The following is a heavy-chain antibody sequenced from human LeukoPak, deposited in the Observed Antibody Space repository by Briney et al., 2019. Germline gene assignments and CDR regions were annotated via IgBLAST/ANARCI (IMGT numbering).Heavy chain of an antibody. Sequence: SETLSLTCAVYGGSFSGYYWSWIRQPPGKGLEWIGETNHSGSTNYNPSLKSRVTISVDTSKNQFSLKLSSVTAADTAVYYCAGLPHSGSYGIDYWGQGTLVTVSS. CDR1: GGSFSGYY. V-gene: IGHV4-34*01. CDR2: TNHSGST. J-gene: IGHJ4*02. D-gene: IGHD1-26*01. CDR3: AGLPHSGSYGIDY.